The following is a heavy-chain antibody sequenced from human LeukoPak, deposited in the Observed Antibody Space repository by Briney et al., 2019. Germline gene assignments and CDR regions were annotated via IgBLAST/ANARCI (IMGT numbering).Heavy chain of an antibody. V-gene: IGHV4-4*07. D-gene: IGHD6-13*01. CDR2: IYSTGST. CDR3: ARQIASAGTAGFDF. Sequence: SETLSLTCTVSGGSISSYYWSWIRQPAGKGLEWIGRIYSTGSTNYNPSLKSRVTMSVDTLKNQFSLRLRSVTAADTAVYYCARQIASAGTAGFDFWGQGALVTVSS. J-gene: IGHJ4*02. CDR1: GGSISSYY.